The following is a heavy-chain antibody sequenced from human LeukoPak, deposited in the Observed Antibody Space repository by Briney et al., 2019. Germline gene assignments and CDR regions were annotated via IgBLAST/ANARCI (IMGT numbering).Heavy chain of an antibody. V-gene: IGHV1-69*13. CDR3: ARSEAYCGGDCYFMGIRY. Sequence: GASVKVSCKASGGTFSSYAISWVRQAPGQGLEWMGGVIPIFGTANYAQKFQGRVTITADESTSTAYMELSSLRSEDTAVYYCARSEAYCGGDCYFMGIRYWGQGTLVTVSS. CDR1: GGTFSSYA. D-gene: IGHD2-21*01. J-gene: IGHJ4*02. CDR2: VIPIFGTA.